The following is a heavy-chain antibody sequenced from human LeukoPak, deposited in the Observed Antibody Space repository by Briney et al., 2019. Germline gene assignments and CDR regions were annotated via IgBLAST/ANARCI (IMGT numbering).Heavy chain of an antibody. Sequence: KRGESLKISCKGSGYNFSNYWIAWVRQVPGKGLEWMGIIYPGDSDTRYSPSFQGQVNISADKSINTAYVQWSSLKASDTAMYYCARHREGYSSNWSWFGPWGQGTLVTVSS. V-gene: IGHV5-51*01. D-gene: IGHD6-13*01. CDR2: IYPGDSDT. CDR1: GYNFSNYW. J-gene: IGHJ5*02. CDR3: ARHREGYSSNWSWFGP.